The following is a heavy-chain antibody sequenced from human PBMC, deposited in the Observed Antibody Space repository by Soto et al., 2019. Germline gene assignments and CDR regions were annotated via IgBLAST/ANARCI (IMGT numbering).Heavy chain of an antibody. J-gene: IGHJ4*02. D-gene: IGHD6-6*01. Sequence: QVQLVQSGAEVKKPGSSVKVSCKASGGTFSDYAISWVRQAPGHGLEWMGGLIPVFGSTHYAQSFQGRLTLTANPSSTAAYMELSSLSSDDTAVYCCARSIGSSSFYFDFWGPGTQVTVSS. CDR1: GGTFSDYA. CDR3: ARSIGSSSFYFDF. CDR2: LIPVFGST. V-gene: IGHV1-69*01.